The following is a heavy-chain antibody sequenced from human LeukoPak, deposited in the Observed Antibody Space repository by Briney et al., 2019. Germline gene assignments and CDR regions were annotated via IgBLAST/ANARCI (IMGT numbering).Heavy chain of an antibody. Sequence: GGSLRLSCAASGFTSSSYWMSWVRQAPGKGLEWVANIKQDGSEKYYVDSVKGRFTISRDNAKNSLYLQMNSLRAEDTAVYYCARDRIHYYYGMDVWAKGPRSPSP. CDR3: ARDRIHYYYGMDV. CDR1: GFTSSSYW. V-gene: IGHV3-7*01. CDR2: IKQDGSEK. J-gene: IGHJ6*02. D-gene: IGHD2-15*01.